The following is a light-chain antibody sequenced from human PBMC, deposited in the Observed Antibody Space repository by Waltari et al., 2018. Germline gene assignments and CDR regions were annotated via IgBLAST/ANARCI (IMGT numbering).Light chain of an antibody. J-gene: IGKJ1*01. V-gene: IGKV4-1*01. CDR1: RSIFSSANNKNY. CDR3: QEYYTIPPWA. CDR2: WAS. Sequence: DIVMTQSPDFLAMSLGERATINCRSSRSIFSSANNKNYLGWYQKKPGQPPKLLFYWASTRQSGVPDRFSASGSGTDFSLTISSLQAEDVAVYYCQEYYTIPPWAFGQGTKVEIK.